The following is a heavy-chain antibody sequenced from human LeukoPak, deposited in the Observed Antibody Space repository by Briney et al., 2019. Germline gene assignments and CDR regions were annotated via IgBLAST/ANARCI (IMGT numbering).Heavy chain of an antibody. J-gene: IGHJ4*02. V-gene: IGHV4-34*01. CDR2: INHSGST. Sequence: PSETLSLTCAVYGGSFSGYYWSWIRQPPGKGLEWIGEINHSGSTNYNPSLKSRVTISVDTSKNQFSLKLSSVTAADTAVYYCARGNPLSDWYAHFDYWGQGTLVAVSS. CDR3: ARGNPLSDWYAHFDY. D-gene: IGHD6-19*01. CDR1: GGSFSGYY.